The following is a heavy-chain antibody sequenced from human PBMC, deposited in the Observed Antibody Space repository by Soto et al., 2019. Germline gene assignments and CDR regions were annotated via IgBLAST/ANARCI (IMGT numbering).Heavy chain of an antibody. V-gene: IGHV4-59*07. J-gene: IGHJ6*02. CDR2: IYYSGST. CDR3: ARRARSGWYNYGMDV. D-gene: IGHD6-19*01. Sequence: SATLSLTCPVLGGSIRSYYWSWIRQPPGKGLEWIGYIYYSGSTNYNPSLKSRVTISVDTSKNQFSLKLSSVTAADTAVYYCARRARSGWYNYGMDVWGQGTTVTVS. CDR1: GGSIRSYY.